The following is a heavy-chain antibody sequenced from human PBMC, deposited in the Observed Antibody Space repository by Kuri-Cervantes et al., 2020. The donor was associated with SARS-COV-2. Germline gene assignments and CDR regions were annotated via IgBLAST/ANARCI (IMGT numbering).Heavy chain of an antibody. D-gene: IGHD3-9*01. Sequence: ASVKVSCKASGYTFTSYYMHWMRQAPGQGLEWMGWISAYNGNTNYAQKLQGRVTMTTDTSTSTACMELRSLRSDDTAVYYCARRYYDILTGFPDDAFDIWGQGTMVTVSS. J-gene: IGHJ3*02. CDR3: ARRYYDILTGFPDDAFDI. CDR1: GYTFTSYY. CDR2: ISAYNGNT. V-gene: IGHV1-18*04.